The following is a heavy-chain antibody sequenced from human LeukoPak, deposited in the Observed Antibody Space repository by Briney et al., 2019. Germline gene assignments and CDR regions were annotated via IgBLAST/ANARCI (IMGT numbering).Heavy chain of an antibody. V-gene: IGHV4-59*02. D-gene: IGHD1-1*01. CDR3: AGGGKRVQTYY. CDR1: GGSVSSDY. J-gene: IGHJ4*02. Sequence: SETLSLTCTVSGGSVSSDYWSWIRQPPGKGLEWIGYIYYSGTTNYNPSLKSRVTMSVDTSKNQFSLKLTSVTAADPAVYYCAGGGKRVQTYYWGPGTLGSVSS. CDR2: IYYSGTT.